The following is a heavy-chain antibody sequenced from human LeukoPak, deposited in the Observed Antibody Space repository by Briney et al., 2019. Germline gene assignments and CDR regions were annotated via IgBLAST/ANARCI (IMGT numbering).Heavy chain of an antibody. J-gene: IGHJ4*02. D-gene: IGHD6-19*01. Sequence: QSRTSLRLSCAASGFSFSNYGLHWVRHAPGTGLEWVASIWYDGTNKYYADSVKGRFSISRDNSKNTVYLQMNSLRDGDTAIYYCARDLSGWSPLDYWGQGTLVIVSS. V-gene: IGHV3-33*01. CDR1: GFSFSNYG. CDR3: ARDLSGWSPLDY. CDR2: IWYDGTNK.